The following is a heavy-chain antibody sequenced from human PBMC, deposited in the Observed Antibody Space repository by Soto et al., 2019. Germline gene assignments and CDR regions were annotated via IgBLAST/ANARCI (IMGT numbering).Heavy chain of an antibody. D-gene: IGHD6-13*01. CDR3: ARGYSSGWYVELGY. CDR1: GFTVSSNY. J-gene: IGHJ4*02. V-gene: IGHV3-53*01. CDR2: IYSGGST. Sequence: EVQLVESGGGLIQPGGSLRVSCAASGFTVSSNYMSWVRQAPGKGLEWVSLIYSGGSTYYADSVKGRSTIARDNAKNTLYLQMSSLRAEGLAVNYLARGYSSGWYVELGYRGQGTLVTVSS.